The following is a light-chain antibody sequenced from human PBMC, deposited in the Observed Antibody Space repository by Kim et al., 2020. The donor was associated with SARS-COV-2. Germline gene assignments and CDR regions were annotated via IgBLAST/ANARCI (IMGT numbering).Light chain of an antibody. J-gene: IGLJ3*02. Sequence: QAGLTQPPSVSKGLRQTATLTCTGNNNNVGDQGTAWLQQHQGHPPKLLSFRNNNRPSGISERFSASTSGNTASLTITGLQPEDEADYYCSAWDSSLNPWMFGGGTQLTVL. CDR2: RNN. CDR1: NNNVGDQG. V-gene: IGLV10-54*01. CDR3: SAWDSSLNPWM.